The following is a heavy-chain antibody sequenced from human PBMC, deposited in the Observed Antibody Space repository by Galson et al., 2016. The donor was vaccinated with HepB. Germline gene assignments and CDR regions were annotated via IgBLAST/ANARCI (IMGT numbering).Heavy chain of an antibody. CDR3: AKDYLVLRYFDWLISKGAFDI. J-gene: IGHJ3*02. CDR2: ISGSGGST. D-gene: IGHD3-9*01. V-gene: IGHV3-23*01. CDR1: GFDFRRYA. Sequence: SLRLSCAASGFDFRRYAMNWVRQAPGKGLEWVSAISGSGGSTYYADSVKGRFTISRDNSKNTLYMQMNSLRAEDTAVYYCAKDYLVLRYFDWLISKGAFDIWGQGTMVTVSS.